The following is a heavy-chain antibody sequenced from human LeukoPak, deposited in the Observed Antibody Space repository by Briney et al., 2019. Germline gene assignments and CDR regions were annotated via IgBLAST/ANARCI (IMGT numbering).Heavy chain of an antibody. J-gene: IGHJ4*02. CDR1: GFTFSSYS. CDR2: ISSSSSYI. V-gene: IGHV3-21*01. D-gene: IGHD6-19*01. CDR3: ARSIAVAGTWSTGYYFDY. Sequence: PGGSLRLSCAASGFTFSSYSMNWVRQAPGKGLEWVSSISSSSSYIYYADSVKGRFTISRDNAKNSLYLQMNSLRAEDTAVYYCARSIAVAGTWSTGYYFDYWGQGTLVTVSS.